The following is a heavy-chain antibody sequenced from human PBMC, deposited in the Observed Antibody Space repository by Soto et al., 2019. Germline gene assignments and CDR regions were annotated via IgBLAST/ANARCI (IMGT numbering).Heavy chain of an antibody. CDR3: ARADQYYDFWSGPKRYNWFDP. CDR2: IYYSGST. V-gene: IGHV4-31*03. Sequence: QVQLQESGPGLVKPSQTLSLTCTVSGGSISSGGYYWSWIRQHPGKGLEWIGYIYYSGSTYYNPSLKSRVTISVDPSKNQFSLKLSSVTAADTAVYYCARADQYYDFWSGPKRYNWFDPWGQGTLVTVSS. CDR1: GGSISSGGYY. J-gene: IGHJ5*02. D-gene: IGHD3-3*01.